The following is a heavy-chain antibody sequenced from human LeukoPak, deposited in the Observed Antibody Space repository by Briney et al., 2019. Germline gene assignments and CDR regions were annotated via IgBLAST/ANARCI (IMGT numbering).Heavy chain of an antibody. J-gene: IGHJ6*03. D-gene: IGHD4-17*01. CDR1: GFTFSNYA. CDR2: IIGSGGST. CDR3: ARSLTVTTGYHYYMDV. V-gene: IGHV3-23*01. Sequence: PGGSLRLSCAASGFTFSNYAMSWVRQAPGKGLIWVSSIIGSGGSTYYADSVKGRFTISRDNSKNTLYLQMNSLRAEDTAVYYCARSLTVTTGYHYYMDVWGKGTTVTVSS.